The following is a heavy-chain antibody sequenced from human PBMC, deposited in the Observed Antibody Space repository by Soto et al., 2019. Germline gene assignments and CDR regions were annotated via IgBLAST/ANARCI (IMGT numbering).Heavy chain of an antibody. Sequence: PGGSLRLSCAVSWFTLSSYAMTWVRQAPGKGLEWVSAISDGDDDDNTYYADSVKGRFTISRDNSKNTLYLQMNSLRAEDTAVYYCAKFPLRITGSDYFDYWGQGTLVTVSS. D-gene: IGHD3-3*01. V-gene: IGHV3-23*01. CDR1: WFTLSSYA. CDR3: AKFPLRITGSDYFDY. J-gene: IGHJ4*02. CDR2: ISDGDDDDNT.